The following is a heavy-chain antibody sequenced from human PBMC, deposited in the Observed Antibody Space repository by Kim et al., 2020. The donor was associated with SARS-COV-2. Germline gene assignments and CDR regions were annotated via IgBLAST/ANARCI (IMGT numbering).Heavy chain of an antibody. CDR2: MNPNSGNT. CDR1: GYTFTSYD. J-gene: IGHJ6*02. CDR3: ARFSSGWYGYYYYGMDV. V-gene: IGHV1-8*01. D-gene: IGHD6-19*01. Sequence: ASVKVSCKASGYTFTSYDINWVRQATGQGLEWMGWMNPNSGNTGYAQKFQGRVTMTRNTSISTAYMELSSLRSEDTALYYCARFSSGWYGYYYYGMDVWGQGTTVTVSS.